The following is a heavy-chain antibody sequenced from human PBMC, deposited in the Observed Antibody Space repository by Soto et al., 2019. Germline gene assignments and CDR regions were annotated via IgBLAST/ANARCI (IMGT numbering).Heavy chain of an antibody. D-gene: IGHD3-3*02. CDR2: ISGGGNDA. J-gene: IGHJ4*02. CDR1: GFTFSSYA. V-gene: IGHV3-23*01. CDR3: ARSLFLASTDTEPFDY. Sequence: EAQLLESGGGLVQPGGSLVLSCAASGFTFSSYAMSWVRQAPGKGLEWVSSISGGGNDAFYAVSVKGRFTISRDNSMNTLYLQMSSLIAVDTAIYYCARSLFLASTDTEPFDYWGQGALVTVSS.